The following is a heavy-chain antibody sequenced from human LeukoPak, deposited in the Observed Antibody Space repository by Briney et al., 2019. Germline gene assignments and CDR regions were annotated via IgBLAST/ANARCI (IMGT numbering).Heavy chain of an antibody. CDR1: GGSISSGSYY. CDR2: IYTSGST. CDR3: ARESRYYYDSSGYPTYAP. J-gene: IGHJ5*02. Sequence: SQTLSLTCTVSGGSISSGSYYWSWIRQPAGKGLEWIGRIYTSGSTNYNPSLKSRVTMSVDTSKNQFSLKLSSVTAADTAVYYCARESRYYYDSSGYPTYAPWGQGTLVTVSS. V-gene: IGHV4-61*02. D-gene: IGHD3-22*01.